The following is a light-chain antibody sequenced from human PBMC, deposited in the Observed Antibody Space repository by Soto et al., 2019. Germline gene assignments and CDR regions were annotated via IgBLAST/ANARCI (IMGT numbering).Light chain of an antibody. V-gene: IGKV3-20*01. Sequence: EIVLTQSPGTLSLSPGEGATLSCRASKSVSSSYLAWYQQKPGQAPRLLIYGASSRATGIPDRFSGSGSGTDFTLTISRLEPEDFAVYYCQQYANSPLTFGPGTKVDIK. CDR2: GAS. J-gene: IGKJ3*01. CDR1: KSVSSSY. CDR3: QQYANSPLT.